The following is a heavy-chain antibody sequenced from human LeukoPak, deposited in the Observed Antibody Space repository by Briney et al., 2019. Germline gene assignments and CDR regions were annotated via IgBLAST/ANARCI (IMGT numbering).Heavy chain of an antibody. J-gene: IGHJ5*02. Sequence: GESLKISCKGSGYSFTSYWIGWVRQMPGKGLEWMGIIYPGDSDTRYSPSFQGQVTIPADKSISTAYLQWSSLKASDTAMYYCARSSDSAHNWFDPWGQGTLVTVSS. D-gene: IGHD6-19*01. CDR3: ARSSDSAHNWFDP. CDR1: GYSFTSYW. V-gene: IGHV5-51*01. CDR2: IYPGDSDT.